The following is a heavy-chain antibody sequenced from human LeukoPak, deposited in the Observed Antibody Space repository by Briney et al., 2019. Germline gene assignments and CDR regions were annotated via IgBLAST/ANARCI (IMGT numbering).Heavy chain of an antibody. CDR2: ISYDGSNK. J-gene: IGHJ5*02. V-gene: IGHV3-30-3*01. Sequence: QSGGSLRLSCAASGFTFSSYAMHWVRQAPGKGLEWVAVISYDGSNKYYADSVKGRFTISRDNSKNTLYLQMNSLRAEDTAVYYCAREHWNDPNWLDPWGQGTLVTVSS. D-gene: IGHD1-1*01. CDR1: GFTFSSYA. CDR3: AREHWNDPNWLDP.